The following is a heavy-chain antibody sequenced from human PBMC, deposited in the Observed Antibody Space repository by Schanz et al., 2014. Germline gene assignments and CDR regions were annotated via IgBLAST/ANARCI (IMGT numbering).Heavy chain of an antibody. D-gene: IGHD3-9*01. V-gene: IGHV1-46*01. CDR1: GGTFGRYT. J-gene: IGHJ3*02. Sequence: QVPLVQSGSEVKKPGSSVNVSCEASGGTFGRYTISWLRQAPGQGLEWMGRIYLSDGSTRYAQKFQGRVTVTRDTSTTTVYMDLSSLISEDTAVYYCAFDRDDAYDIWGQGTTVTVSS. CDR3: AFDRDDAYDI. CDR2: IYLSDGST.